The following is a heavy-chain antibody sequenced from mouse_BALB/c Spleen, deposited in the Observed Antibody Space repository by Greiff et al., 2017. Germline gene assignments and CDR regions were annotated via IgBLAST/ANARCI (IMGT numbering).Heavy chain of an antibody. CDR3: TRLLYYEHAMDY. CDR2: IYPSDSYT. J-gene: IGHJ4*01. V-gene: IGHV1-69*02. CDR1: GYTFTSYW. D-gene: IGHD1-1*01. Sequence: QVQLQQPGAELVRPGASVKLSCKASGYTFTSYWINWVKQRPGQGLEWIGNIYPSDSYTNYIQKFKDKATLTVDKSSSTAYMQLSSPTSEDSAVYYCTRLLYYEHAMDYWGQGTSVTVSS.